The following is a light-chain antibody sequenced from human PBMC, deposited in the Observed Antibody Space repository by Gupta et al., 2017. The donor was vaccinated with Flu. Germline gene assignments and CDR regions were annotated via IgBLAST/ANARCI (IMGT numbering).Light chain of an antibody. CDR2: AAS. CDR3: LQANGFPLS. Sequence: PPTVSASVGDRVTITCRASQHIGSWVAWYQQKAGKAPKVLIHAASTLEIGVPSRFSGSGYGTDFTLTISNLQPEDFAAYFCLQANGFPLSFGGGTRVEMK. CDR1: QHIGSW. V-gene: IGKV1-12*01. J-gene: IGKJ4*01.